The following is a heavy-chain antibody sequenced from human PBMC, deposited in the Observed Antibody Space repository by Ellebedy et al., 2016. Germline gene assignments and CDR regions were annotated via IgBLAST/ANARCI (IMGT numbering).Heavy chain of an antibody. CDR1: GASLSSCDW. Sequence: GSLRLXXTVSGASLSSCDWSWIRQPPGKGLEWIGEIYHSGSTNYNPSLKSRVTISVDKSKNQFSLKLSSVTAADTAVYYCARDRAMDVWGQGTTVTVSS. CDR2: IYHSGST. V-gene: IGHV4-4*02. CDR3: ARDRAMDV. J-gene: IGHJ6*02.